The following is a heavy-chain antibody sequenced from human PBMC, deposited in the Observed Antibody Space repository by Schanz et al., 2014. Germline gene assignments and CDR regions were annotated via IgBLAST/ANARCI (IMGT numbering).Heavy chain of an antibody. D-gene: IGHD2-2*01. CDR1: GFTLSSYA. CDR2: ISYDGSNK. Sequence: QVQLVESGGGVVQPGRSLRLSCAAYGFTLSSYAMHWVRQAPGKGLEWVAVISYDGSNKYYADSVKGRFTISRDNSKNTLYLQMNTLRAEDTAVYYCAKDSTHIDSVLVPTAIDYWGQGTLVNVAS. J-gene: IGHJ4*02. V-gene: IGHV3-30-3*01. CDR3: AKDSTHIDSVLVPTAIDY.